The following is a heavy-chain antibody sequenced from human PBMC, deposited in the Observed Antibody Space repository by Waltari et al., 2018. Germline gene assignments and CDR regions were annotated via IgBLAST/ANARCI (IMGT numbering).Heavy chain of an antibody. CDR2: YYSGST. D-gene: IGHD3-10*01. J-gene: IGHJ4*02. CDR3: ASPSWPGFKALHFDY. Sequence: YYSGSTYYNPSLKSRVTISVDTSKNQFSLKLSSVTAADTAVYYCASPSWPGFKALHFDYWGQGTLVTVSS. V-gene: IGHV4-39*07.